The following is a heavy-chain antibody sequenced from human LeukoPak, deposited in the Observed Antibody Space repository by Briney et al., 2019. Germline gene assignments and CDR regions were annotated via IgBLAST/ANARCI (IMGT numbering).Heavy chain of an antibody. V-gene: IGHV3-11*05. D-gene: IGHD3-22*01. J-gene: IGHJ4*02. CDR3: ARDLTASDYYDSSGYYQPDY. CDR2: SSSSSSYT. CDR1: GFTFSDYY. Sequence: NPGGSLRLSCAASGFTFSDYYMSWIRQAPGKGLEWDSYSSSSSSYTNYADSVKGRFTISRDNAKNSLYLQMNSLRAEDTAVYYCARDLTASDYYDSSGYYQPDYWGQGTLVTVSS.